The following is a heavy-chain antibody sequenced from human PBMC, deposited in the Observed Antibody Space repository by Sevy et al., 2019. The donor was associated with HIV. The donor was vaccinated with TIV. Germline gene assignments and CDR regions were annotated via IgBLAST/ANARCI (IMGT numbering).Heavy chain of an antibody. CDR3: ARAGGDTAYAMDV. CDR2: ISSSSSTI. D-gene: IGHD2-21*01. CDR1: GFTFSSYS. Sequence: GGSLRLSCAASGFTFSSYSMNWVHQAPGKGLEWVSYISSSSSTILNADSVKGRFTISRDNAKNSLFLQMNSLRAEDTAVYYCARAGGDTAYAMDVWGQGTTVTVSS. V-gene: IGHV3-48*01. J-gene: IGHJ6*02.